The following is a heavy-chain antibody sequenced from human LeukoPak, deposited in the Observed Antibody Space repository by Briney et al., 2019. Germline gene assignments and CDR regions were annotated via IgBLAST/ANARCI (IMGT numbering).Heavy chain of an antibody. CDR3: AGRHARRGFDDY. CDR2: IIPILGIA. J-gene: IGHJ4*02. Sequence: APGKASGKASGATYSSYTISWVRQAAGQGLEWMGRIIPILGIANYAQKFQRRVTITADKSPSTAYMELSRLSSEDTAVYSCAGRHARRGFDDYWGQGTLVTASS. D-gene: IGHD3-9*01. CDR1: GATYSSYT. V-gene: IGHV1-69*02.